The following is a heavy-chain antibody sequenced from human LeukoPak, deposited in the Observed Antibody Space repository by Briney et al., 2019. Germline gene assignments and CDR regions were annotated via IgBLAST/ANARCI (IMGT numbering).Heavy chain of an antibody. CDR1: GGSISYQY. CDR3: ARGRGDYKSPNWFDS. Sequence: SETLSLTCTVSGGSISYQYWAWIRQPPGKRLEGIGYSYYSGSTTYSPSLKSRVTISVDTSNNLFSLELRSVSAADTAAYYCARGRGDYKSPNWFDSWGQGILVTVSS. CDR2: SYYSGST. V-gene: IGHV4-59*11. J-gene: IGHJ5*01. D-gene: IGHD4-17*01.